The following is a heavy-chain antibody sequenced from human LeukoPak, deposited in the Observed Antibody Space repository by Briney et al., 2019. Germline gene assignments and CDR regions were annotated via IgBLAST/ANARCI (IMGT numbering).Heavy chain of an antibody. Sequence: PGGSLRLSCAASGFTFDDYAMHWVRQAPGKGLEWVPGISWNSGSIGYADSVKGRFTISRDNAKNSLYLQMNSLRAEDTALYYCAKDSYYYDSSGYLDYWGQGTLVTVSS. CDR1: GFTFDDYA. V-gene: IGHV3-9*01. CDR2: ISWNSGSI. D-gene: IGHD3-22*01. J-gene: IGHJ4*02. CDR3: AKDSYYYDSSGYLDY.